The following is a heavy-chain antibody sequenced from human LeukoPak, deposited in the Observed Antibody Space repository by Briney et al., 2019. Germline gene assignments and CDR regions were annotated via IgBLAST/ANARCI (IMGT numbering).Heavy chain of an antibody. J-gene: IGHJ4*02. CDR3: VSGMIEFDY. CDR2: IYSGGST. CDR1: GFTVSSNY. D-gene: IGHD3-22*01. Sequence: GGSLRLSCAASGFTVSSNYMSWVRQAPGKGLEWVSVIYSGGSTYYADSVKGRFTISRDNAKNSLFLQINSLRVEDTSVYYCVSGMIEFDYWGQGTRVTVSS. V-gene: IGHV3-53*01.